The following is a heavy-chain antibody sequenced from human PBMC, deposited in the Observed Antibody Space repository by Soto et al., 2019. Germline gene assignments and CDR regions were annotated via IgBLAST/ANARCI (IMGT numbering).Heavy chain of an antibody. V-gene: IGHV1-69*08. Sequence: QVQLVQSGAEVKKPGSSVKVSCKASGGTFSSYTISWVRQAPGQGLEWMGRIIPILGIANYAQKFQGRVTITADKSTSTADRELSSLRSEDTAVYYCARDLGLDSGDVRGGWGKGTLVTVSS. D-gene: IGHD2-15*01. CDR3: ARDLGLDSGDVRGG. J-gene: IGHJ4*02. CDR2: IIPILGIA. CDR1: GGTFSSYT.